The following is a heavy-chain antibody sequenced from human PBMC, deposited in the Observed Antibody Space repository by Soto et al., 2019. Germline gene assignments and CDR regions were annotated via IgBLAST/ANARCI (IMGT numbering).Heavy chain of an antibody. Sequence: GGSLRLSCAASGFTFSSYGMHWVRQAPGKGLEWVAVISYDGSNKYYADSVKGRFTISRDNSKNTLYLQMNSLRAEDTAVYYCAKEGPPYYDSSAEYLFYFDYWGQGTLVTVSS. V-gene: IGHV3-30*18. J-gene: IGHJ4*02. CDR2: ISYDGSNK. CDR1: GFTFSSYG. CDR3: AKEGPPYYDSSAEYLFYFDY. D-gene: IGHD3-22*01.